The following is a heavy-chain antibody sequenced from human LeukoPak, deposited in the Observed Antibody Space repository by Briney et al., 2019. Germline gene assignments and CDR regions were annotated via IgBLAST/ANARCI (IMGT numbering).Heavy chain of an antibody. CDR2: IWYDGSHT. J-gene: IGHJ6*02. Sequence: PGGSLRLSCAASGFSFSSYAMRWVRQAPGRGLEWAGDIWYDGSHTYYADSVKGRFTIYRDNSMNTLYMQMNSLRGEDAAVYYCVRGGYCSGTSCAHYDGMDVWGQGTTVTVS. CDR1: GFSFSSYA. V-gene: IGHV3-33*01. CDR3: VRGGYCSGTSCAHYDGMDV. D-gene: IGHD2-2*01.